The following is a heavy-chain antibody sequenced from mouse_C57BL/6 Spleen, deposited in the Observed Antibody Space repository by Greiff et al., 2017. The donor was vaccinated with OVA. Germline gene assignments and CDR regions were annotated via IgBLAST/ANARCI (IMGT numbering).Heavy chain of an antibody. CDR2: IWRGGST. Sequence: VQLQQSGPGLVQPSQSLSITCTVSGFSLTSYGVHWVRQSPGQGLEWLGVIWRGGSTDSNAAFISRLSISKDNSKSQVFFKMNSLQADDTAIYYCAREDGTSYFDCWGQGTTLT. V-gene: IGHV2-2*01. D-gene: IGHD4-1*01. CDR3: AREDGTSYFDC. J-gene: IGHJ2*01. CDR1: GFSLTSYG.